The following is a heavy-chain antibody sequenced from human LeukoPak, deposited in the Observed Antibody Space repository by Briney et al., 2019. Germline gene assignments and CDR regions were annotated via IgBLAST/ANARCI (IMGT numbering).Heavy chain of an antibody. CDR1: GYSFTSYW. CDR3: ANYYDSSGYYYRQYFQH. Sequence: GESLKISCKGSGYSFTSYWIGWVRQMPGKGLEWMGIIYPGDSDTRYSPSFQGQVTISADKSISTAYPQWSSLKASDTAMYYCANYYDSSGYYYRQYFQHWGQGTLVTVSS. J-gene: IGHJ1*01. D-gene: IGHD3-22*01. V-gene: IGHV5-51*01. CDR2: IYPGDSDT.